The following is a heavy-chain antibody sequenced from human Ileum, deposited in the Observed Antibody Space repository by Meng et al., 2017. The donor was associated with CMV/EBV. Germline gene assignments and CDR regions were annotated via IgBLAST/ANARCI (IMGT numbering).Heavy chain of an antibody. CDR3: ARAQTNWIPLSIAARGEFDP. CDR2: INHSGST. D-gene: IGHD6-6*01. CDR1: GGSFGDYY. J-gene: IGHJ5*02. Sequence: VPLRRWGLGLLKPSETLSLTCVVPGGSFGDYYWSWIRQPPGKGLEWIGEINHSGSTNYNPSLKSRLIISVDTSKNQFSLRLSSVTAADTAVYYCARAQTNWIPLSIAARGEFDPWGQGILVTVSS. V-gene: IGHV4-34*01.